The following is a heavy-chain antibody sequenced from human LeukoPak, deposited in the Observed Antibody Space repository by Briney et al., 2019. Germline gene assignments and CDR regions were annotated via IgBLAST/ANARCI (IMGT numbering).Heavy chain of an antibody. D-gene: IGHD6-19*01. Sequence: SETLSLACAVYGGSFSGYYWSWIRQPPGKGLEWIGEINHSGSTNYNPSLKSRFTISVDTSKDQFSLKLSSVTAADTAVYYCARRTSAQWLVLKRQPADYWGQGTLVTVSS. CDR1: GGSFSGYY. CDR2: INHSGST. J-gene: IGHJ4*02. V-gene: IGHV4-34*01. CDR3: ARRTSAQWLVLKRQPADY.